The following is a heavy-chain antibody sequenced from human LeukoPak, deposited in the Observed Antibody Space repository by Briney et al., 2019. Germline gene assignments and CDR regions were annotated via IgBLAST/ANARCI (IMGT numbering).Heavy chain of an antibody. D-gene: IGHD6-19*01. CDR3: ARDSGIAVAGGASDY. Sequence: GGSLRLSCAASGFTFNNYAMHWVRQAPGKGLEWVAVTSYGGSNKYHADSVKGRFTISRDNAKNSLYLQMNSLRAEDTAVYYCARDSGIAVAGGASDYWGQGTLVTVSS. J-gene: IGHJ4*02. CDR1: GFTFNNYA. CDR2: TSYGGSNK. V-gene: IGHV3-30-3*01.